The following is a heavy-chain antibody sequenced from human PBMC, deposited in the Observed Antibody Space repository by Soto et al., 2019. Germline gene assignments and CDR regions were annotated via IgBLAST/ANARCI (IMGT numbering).Heavy chain of an antibody. CDR3: ARGDFTRIAAAGPGIY. CDR1: GYIFTSYW. J-gene: IGHJ4*02. D-gene: IGHD6-13*01. V-gene: IGHV5-51*01. Sequence: GESLKISCKGSGYIFTSYWIHWVRQMPGKELEWMGIIYPGDSDTRYSPSFQGHVTISADSSSSTAYLQWSSLKASDTAMYYCARGDFTRIAAAGPGIYWGQGTQVTVSS. CDR2: IYPGDSDT.